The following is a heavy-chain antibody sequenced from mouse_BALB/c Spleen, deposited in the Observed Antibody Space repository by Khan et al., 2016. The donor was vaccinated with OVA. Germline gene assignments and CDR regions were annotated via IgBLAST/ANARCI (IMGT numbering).Heavy chain of an antibody. Sequence: QIQLVQSGPELKKPGETVKISCKASGYTFTNYGMNWVKKVPGKGLKWMGWIYTYTGEPKYADDFKGRFAFSLESSASTAFLQINNLTNDDTATYFCARGSSRAMDYWGQGTSVNVSS. D-gene: IGHD1-1*01. CDR1: GYTFTNYG. CDR2: IYTYTGEP. V-gene: IGHV9-3-1*01. J-gene: IGHJ4*01. CDR3: ARGSSRAMDY.